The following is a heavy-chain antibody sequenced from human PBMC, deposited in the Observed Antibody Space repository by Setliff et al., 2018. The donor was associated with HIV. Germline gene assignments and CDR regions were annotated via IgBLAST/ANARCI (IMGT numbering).Heavy chain of an antibody. CDR2: INPSGGRT. Sequence: GASVKVSCKASGYTFTNYYIHWVRQAPGQGLEWMGLINPSGGRTSYAQKFQGRLTMTRDTSTSTAYMELRSLRSDDTAVYYCARSSGGPFDYWGQGTLVTVSS. CDR1: GYTFTNYY. J-gene: IGHJ4*02. V-gene: IGHV1-46*01. D-gene: IGHD6-19*01. CDR3: ARSSGGPFDY.